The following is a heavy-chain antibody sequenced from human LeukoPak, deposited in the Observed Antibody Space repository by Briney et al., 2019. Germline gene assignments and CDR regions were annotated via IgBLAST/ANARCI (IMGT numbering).Heavy chain of an antibody. D-gene: IGHD2-21*01. CDR3: ARAYVIVVPRYYFDY. CDR2: INPSGGST. CDR1: GYTSTSYY. Sequence: ASVKVSCKASGYTSTSYYMHWVRQAPGQGLEWMGIINPSGGSTSYAQKFQGRVTMTRDTSTSTVYMELSKLRTEDTAVYYCARAYVIVVPRYYFDYWGQGTLVTVSS. J-gene: IGHJ4*02. V-gene: IGHV1-46*01.